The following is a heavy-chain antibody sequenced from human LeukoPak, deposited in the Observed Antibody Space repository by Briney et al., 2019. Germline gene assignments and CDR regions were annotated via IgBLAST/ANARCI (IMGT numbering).Heavy chain of an antibody. J-gene: IGHJ4*02. V-gene: IGHV4-30-4*01. Sequence: SETLSPTCTVSGGSISSGDYYWSWIRQPPGTGLEWIGYIYYSGSTYYNPSLKNRVTISVDTSKNQFSLKLSSVTAADSAVYYCASRYSGSYYGSYYWGQGTLVTVSS. D-gene: IGHD1-26*01. CDR1: GGSISSGDYY. CDR2: IYYSGST. CDR3: ASRYSGSYYGSYY.